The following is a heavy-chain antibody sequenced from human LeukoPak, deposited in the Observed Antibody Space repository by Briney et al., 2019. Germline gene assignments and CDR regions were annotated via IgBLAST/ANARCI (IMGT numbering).Heavy chain of an antibody. J-gene: IGHJ4*02. Sequence: GGSLRLSCAASGFTFSNAWMSWVRQAPGKGLEWVGRIKSKTDGGTTDYAAPVKGRFTISRDDSKNTLYLQMNSLKTEDTAVYYCSTARRDWHPRDWGQGTLVSVSS. CDR1: GFTFSNAW. CDR2: IKSKTDGGTT. V-gene: IGHV3-15*01. D-gene: IGHD3-9*01. CDR3: STARRDWHPRD.